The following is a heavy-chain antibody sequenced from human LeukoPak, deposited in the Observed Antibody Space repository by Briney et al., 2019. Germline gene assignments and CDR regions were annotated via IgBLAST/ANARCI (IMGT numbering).Heavy chain of an antibody. J-gene: IGHJ5*02. V-gene: IGHV1-18*01. CDR1: GYTFTSYG. CDR2: ISAYNGNT. CDR3: ARGRGQYNWFDP. Sequence: ASVKVSCKASGYTFTSYGISWVRQAPGQGLEWMGWISAYNGNTNYAQKLQGRVTMTRDMSTSTVYMELSSLRSEDTAVYYCARGRGQYNWFDPWGQGTLVTVSS.